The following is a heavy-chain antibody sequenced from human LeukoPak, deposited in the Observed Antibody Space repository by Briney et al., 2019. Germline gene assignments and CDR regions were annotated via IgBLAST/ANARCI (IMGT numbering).Heavy chain of an antibody. J-gene: IGHJ4*02. D-gene: IGHD1/OR15-1a*01. CDR1: GFTFSSYS. CDR3: AREGPINNGDLDY. Sequence: GGSLRLSCAASGFTFSSYSMNWVRQAPGKGLEWVSSISSSGSYIFHANSVKGRFTISRDNAKNSLYLQMNSLRAEDTAVYYCAREGPINNGDLDYWGQGTLVTVSS. CDR2: ISSSGSYI. V-gene: IGHV3-21*01.